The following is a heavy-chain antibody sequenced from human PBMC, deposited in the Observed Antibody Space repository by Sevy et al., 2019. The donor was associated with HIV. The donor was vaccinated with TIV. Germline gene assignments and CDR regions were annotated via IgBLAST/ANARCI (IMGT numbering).Heavy chain of an antibody. D-gene: IGHD2-2*01. V-gene: IGHV3-30*18. CDR2: ISYDGINK. J-gene: IGHJ6*02. Sequence: GGSLRLSCAASGFTFSSYGMHWVRQAPGKGLEWVALISYDGINKYYADSVKGRFTISRDNSQNTLYLQMNSLRTEDTAVYSCAKDPRYCSGTSCSRYYYGMDVWGQGTTVTVSS. CDR1: GFTFSSYG. CDR3: AKDPRYCSGTSCSRYYYGMDV.